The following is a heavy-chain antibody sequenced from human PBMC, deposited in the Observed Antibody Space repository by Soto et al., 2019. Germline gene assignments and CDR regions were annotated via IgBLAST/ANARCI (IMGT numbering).Heavy chain of an antibody. V-gene: IGHV1-18*01. CDR2: ISAYNGNT. J-gene: IGHJ6*02. CDR1: GYTFTSYA. CDR3: ARDGGSGWYNYYYYYYGMDV. Sequence: GASVKVSCKASGYTFTSYAMHWVRQAPGQRLEWMGWISAYNGNTNYAQRLQGRVTMTTDTSTSTAYMELRSLRSVDTAVYYFARDGGSGWYNYYYYYYGMDVWGQGTTVTVSS. D-gene: IGHD6-19*01.